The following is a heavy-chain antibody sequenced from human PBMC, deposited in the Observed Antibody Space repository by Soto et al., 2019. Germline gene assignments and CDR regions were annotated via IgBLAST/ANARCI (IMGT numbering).Heavy chain of an antibody. CDR3: ARGRTNGYNYYYSYGMDV. V-gene: IGHV1-8*01. CDR1: GYTFTSYD. Sequence: QVQLVQSGAEVKKPGASVKVSCKASGYTFTSYDINWVRQATGQGLEWMGWMNPNSGNTGYAQKFQGRVTMTRNTSKSTAYLELSSLSSEDTAVYYCARGRTNGYNYYYSYGMDVWGQGTTVTVSS. D-gene: IGHD5-12*01. CDR2: MNPNSGNT. J-gene: IGHJ6*02.